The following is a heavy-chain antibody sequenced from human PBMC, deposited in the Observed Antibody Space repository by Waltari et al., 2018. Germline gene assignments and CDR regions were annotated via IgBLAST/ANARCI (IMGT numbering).Heavy chain of an antibody. V-gene: IGHV4-59*01. Sequence: QVQLQESGPGLVKPSETLSLTCTVSGGPISRYYWSWIRQPPGKGLEWIGYIYYSGSTNYNPSLKSRVTISVDTSKNQFSLKLSSVTAADTAVYYCARGGWRGYSYGDFDYWGQGTLVTVSS. CDR3: ARGGWRGYSYGDFDY. J-gene: IGHJ4*02. D-gene: IGHD5-18*01. CDR1: GGPISRYY. CDR2: IYYSGST.